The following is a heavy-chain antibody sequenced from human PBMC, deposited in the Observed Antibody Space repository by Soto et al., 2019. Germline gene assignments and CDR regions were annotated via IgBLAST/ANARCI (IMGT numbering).Heavy chain of an antibody. V-gene: IGHV3-23*01. CDR1: GFTFTSFA. J-gene: IGHJ4*02. Sequence: GGSLRLSCAASGFTFTSFAVSWVRQAPGKGLEWVSAISGSGGSTYYADSVKGRFTISRDNSKNTLYLQMNSLRAEDTAVYYCAKAKYYYDSSGYYLFDYWGQGTLVTVSS. CDR3: AKAKYYYDSSGYYLFDY. CDR2: ISGSGGST. D-gene: IGHD3-22*01.